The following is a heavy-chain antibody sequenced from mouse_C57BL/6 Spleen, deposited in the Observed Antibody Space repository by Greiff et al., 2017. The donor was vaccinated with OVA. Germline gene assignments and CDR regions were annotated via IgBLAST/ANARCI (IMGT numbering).Heavy chain of an antibody. CDR2: IYPGDGDT. CDR1: GYAFSSSW. V-gene: IGHV1-82*01. CDR3: AREGLLRDYFDY. J-gene: IGHJ2*01. Sequence: VKLQESGPELVKPGASVKISCKASGYAFSSSWMNWVKQRPGKGLEWIGRIYPGDGDTNYNGKFKGKATLTADKSSSTAYMQLSSLTSEDAAVYFCAREGLLRDYFDYWGQGTTLTVSS. D-gene: IGHD1-1*01.